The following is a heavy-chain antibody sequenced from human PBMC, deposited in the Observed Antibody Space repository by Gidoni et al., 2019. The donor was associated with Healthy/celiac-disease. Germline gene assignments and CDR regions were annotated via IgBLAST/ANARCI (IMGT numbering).Heavy chain of an antibody. V-gene: IGHV4-39*01. D-gene: IGHD2-21*02. J-gene: IGHJ6*02. Sequence: QSQLQESGPGLVNPSETLSLTCTVPGGPIRSSSYYSGWIRQPPGKGQDWNGSIYYSGSTYYNPSLKRRVTISVDTSKNQCSLKLSSVTAADTAVYYCARHLCSPRGGDCYSYYDMDVCGQGTTVTVSS. CDR1: GGPIRSSSYY. CDR2: IYYSGST. CDR3: ARHLCSPRGGDCYSYYDMDV.